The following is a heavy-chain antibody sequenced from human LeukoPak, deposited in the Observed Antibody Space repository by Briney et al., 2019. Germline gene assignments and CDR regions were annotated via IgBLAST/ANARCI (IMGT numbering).Heavy chain of an antibody. D-gene: IGHD1-26*01. V-gene: IGHV3-21*06. CDR2: ISSSSSHI. CDR1: GFTFSYYN. Sequence: GGSLRLSCAASGFTFSYYNMNWVRQAPGKGLEWVSSISSSSSHIYYADSVKGRFTISRDNAKNSLYLQMSSLRVEDTAVFYCVKAWGGGSYSDAFDIWGQGTMVTVSS. J-gene: IGHJ3*02. CDR3: VKAWGGGSYSDAFDI.